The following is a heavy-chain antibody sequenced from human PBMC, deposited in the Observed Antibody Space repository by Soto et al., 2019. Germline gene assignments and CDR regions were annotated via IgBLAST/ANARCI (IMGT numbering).Heavy chain of an antibody. CDR2: IYYSGST. CDR1: GGSISSYY. CDR3: ARVSAYGSGSYYRHYFDY. D-gene: IGHD3-10*01. J-gene: IGHJ4*02. V-gene: IGHV4-59*01. Sequence: PSETLSLTCTVSGGSISSYYWSWIRQPPGKGLEWIGYIYYSGSTNYNPSLKSRVTISVDTSKNQFSLKLSSVTAADTAVYYCARVSAYGSGSYYRHYFDYWGQETRVTVSS.